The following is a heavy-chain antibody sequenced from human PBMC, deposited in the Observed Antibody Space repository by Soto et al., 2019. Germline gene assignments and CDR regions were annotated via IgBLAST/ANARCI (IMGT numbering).Heavy chain of an antibody. J-gene: IGHJ6*02. D-gene: IGHD3-16*01. CDR3: AKGDNYVRLYGMDV. Sequence: EVQLLESGGGLVQPGGSLRLSCAASGFTFSSYAMSWVRQAPGKGLEWVSAISGSGGSTYYADSVKGRFTISGDNSKNTLYLQMNSLRAEDTAVYYCAKGDNYVRLYGMDVWGQGTTVTVSS. V-gene: IGHV3-23*01. CDR1: GFTFSSYA. CDR2: ISGSGGST.